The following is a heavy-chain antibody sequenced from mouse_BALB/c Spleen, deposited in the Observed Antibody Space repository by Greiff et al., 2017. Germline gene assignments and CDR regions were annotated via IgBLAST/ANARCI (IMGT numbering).Heavy chain of an antibody. CDR3: ASYYYGSSYFFDY. CDR1: GFTFSSYT. CDR2: ISSGGGNT. J-gene: IGHJ2*01. Sequence: EVHLVESGGGLVKPGGSLKLSCAASGFTFSSYTMSWVRQTPEKRLEWVATISSGGGNTYYPDSVKGRFTISRDNAKNNLYLQMSSLRSEDTALYYCASYYYGSSYFFDYWGQGTTLTVSS. D-gene: IGHD1-1*01. V-gene: IGHV5-9*03.